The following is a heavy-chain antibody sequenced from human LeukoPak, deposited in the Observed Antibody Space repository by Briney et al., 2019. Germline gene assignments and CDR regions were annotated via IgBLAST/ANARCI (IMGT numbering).Heavy chain of an antibody. Sequence: SGGSLRLSYAASGFTFSYHWMTWVRQAPGRGLEWVANITNDGAVKNYVDSVKGRFTISRDNAKNSLYLQMNRMSADDTAVYYCEKDSYCRGDFWGQGALVTVSS. CDR3: EKDSYCRGDF. D-gene: IGHD2-15*01. CDR1: GFTFSYHW. CDR2: ITNDGAVK. J-gene: IGHJ4*02. V-gene: IGHV3-7*01.